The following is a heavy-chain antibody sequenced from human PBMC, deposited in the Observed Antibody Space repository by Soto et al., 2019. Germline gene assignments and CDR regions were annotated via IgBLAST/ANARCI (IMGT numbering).Heavy chain of an antibody. Sequence: ASVKVSCTASGYTFTDYYIHWVRQAPGQGLEWMGWINPNSGGTNYAQKFQGWVTMTRDTSISTAYMELSRLTSDDTAVYYCARGCTTTSCYSLYGMDVWGQGTTVTVSS. J-gene: IGHJ6*02. CDR3: ARGCTTTSCYSLYGMDV. D-gene: IGHD2-2*01. V-gene: IGHV1-2*04. CDR2: INPNSGGT. CDR1: GYTFTDYY.